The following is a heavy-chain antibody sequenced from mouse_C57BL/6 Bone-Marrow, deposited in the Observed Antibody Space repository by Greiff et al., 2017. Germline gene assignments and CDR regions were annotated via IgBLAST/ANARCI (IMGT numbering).Heavy chain of an antibody. Sequence: EVQLQQSGAELVRPGASVKLSCTASGFNIKDDYMHWVKQRPEQGLEWIGWIDPENGDTEYASKFQGKATITADTSSNTAYLQLSSLTSEDTAVYYCTTTVVAKDDFDYWGQGTTLTVSS. J-gene: IGHJ2*01. V-gene: IGHV14-4*01. D-gene: IGHD1-1*01. CDR1: GFNIKDDY. CDR2: IDPENGDT. CDR3: TTTVVAKDDFDY.